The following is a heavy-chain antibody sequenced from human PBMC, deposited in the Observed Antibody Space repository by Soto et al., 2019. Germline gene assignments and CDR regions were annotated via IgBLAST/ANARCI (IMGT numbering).Heavy chain of an antibody. D-gene: IGHD6-13*01. CDR1: GDSINSYY. V-gene: IGHV4-59*01. Sequence: SSETLSLTCTVSGDSINSYYWSWIRQPPGKGLEWIGYIFYSGSTNYNPSLKSRVAISVDTSKNQFSLKLSSVTAADTAVYYCAKGSKAAGNRLAFDIWGQGTMVTVSS. CDR2: IFYSGST. J-gene: IGHJ3*02. CDR3: AKGSKAAGNRLAFDI.